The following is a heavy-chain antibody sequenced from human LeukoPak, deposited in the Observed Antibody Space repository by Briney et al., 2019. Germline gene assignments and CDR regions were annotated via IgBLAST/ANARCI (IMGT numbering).Heavy chain of an antibody. CDR1: GFTFSSYG. J-gene: IGHJ4*02. CDR2: IWYDGSNK. D-gene: IGHD6-6*01. CDR3: AGLHSSSLTGPFDY. Sequence: GGSLRLSCAASGFTFSSYGMHWVRQAPGKGLEWVAVIWYDGSNKYYADSVKGRFTISRDNSKNTLYLQMNSLRAEDTAVYHCAGLHSSSLTGPFDYWGQGTLVTVSS. V-gene: IGHV3-33*01.